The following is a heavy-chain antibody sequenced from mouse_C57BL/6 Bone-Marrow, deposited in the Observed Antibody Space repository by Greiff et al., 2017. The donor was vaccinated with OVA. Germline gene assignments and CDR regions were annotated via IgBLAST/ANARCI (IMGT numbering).Heavy chain of an antibody. V-gene: IGHV5-4*01. CDR2: ISGGGSYT. CDR1: GFTFSSYA. CDR3: SRDPYGDY. D-gene: IGHD1-1*01. Sequence: EVKLVESGGGLVKPGGSLKLSCAASGFTFSSYAMSWVRQTPEKRLAWVATISGGGSYTYYPDNVKGRFTISRDNAKNNLYLQMSHLKSEDTAMYYWSRDPYGDYWGQGTTLTVSS. J-gene: IGHJ2*01.